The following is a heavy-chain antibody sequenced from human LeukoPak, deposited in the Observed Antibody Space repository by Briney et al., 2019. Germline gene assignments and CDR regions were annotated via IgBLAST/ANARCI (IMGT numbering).Heavy chain of an antibody. D-gene: IGHD4-17*01. CDR2: IYWNDDK. CDR1: GFSLSTSGVG. Sequence: KESGPTLVKPTQTLTLTCTFSGFSLSTSGVGVGWIRQPPGKALEWLALIYWNDDKRYSPSLKNRLTITKDTSKNQVVLTMTNMDPVDTATYYCAHSDYGSLDYWGQGTLVTVSS. CDR3: AHSDYGSLDY. J-gene: IGHJ4*02. V-gene: IGHV2-5*01.